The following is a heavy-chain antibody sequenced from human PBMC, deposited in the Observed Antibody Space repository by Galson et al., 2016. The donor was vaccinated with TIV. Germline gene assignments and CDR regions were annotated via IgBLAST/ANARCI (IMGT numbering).Heavy chain of an antibody. CDR1: GVSLSELV. D-gene: IGHD2/OR15-2a*01. J-gene: IGHJ4*02. CDR2: FDPEVGKT. Sequence: SVKVSCKASGVSLSELVMHWVRQAPGKGLEWMGGFDPEVGKTIYAQNLEGRVTMTADTSTDTAYMELGSLRFEDTAVYYCATVAWFPGLSLDNWGQGTLVTVSS. V-gene: IGHV1-24*01. CDR3: ATVAWFPGLSLDN.